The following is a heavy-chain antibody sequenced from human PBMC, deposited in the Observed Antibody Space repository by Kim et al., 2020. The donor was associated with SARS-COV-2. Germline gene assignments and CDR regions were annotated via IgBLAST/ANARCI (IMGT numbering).Heavy chain of an antibody. V-gene: IGHV3-66*01. D-gene: IGHD2-15*01. CDR2: IYSGGST. CDR3: TIVVVVAGTGERYFDY. J-gene: IGHJ4*02. Sequence: GGSLRLSCAASGFTVSSNYMSWVRQAPGKGLEWVAVIYSGGSTYYADSVKGKFTISRDNSKNTLYLQMNSLRAEDTAVYYCTIVVVVAGTGERYFDYWGQGTLVTVSS. CDR1: GFTVSSNY.